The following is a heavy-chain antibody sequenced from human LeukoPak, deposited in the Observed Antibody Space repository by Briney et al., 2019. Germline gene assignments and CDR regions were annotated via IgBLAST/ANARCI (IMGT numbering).Heavy chain of an antibody. CDR2: INPNSGGT. V-gene: IGHV1-2*02. CDR1: GYTFAGYY. CDR3: ARDGWRDDSSGYYVRLPNWFDP. D-gene: IGHD3-22*01. J-gene: IGHJ5*02. Sequence: GASVKVSCKASGYTFAGYYMHWVRQAPGQGLEWMGWINPNSGGTNYAQKFQGRVTMTRDTSISTAYMELSRLRSDDTAVYYCARDGWRDDSSGYYVRLPNWFDPWGQGTLVTVSS.